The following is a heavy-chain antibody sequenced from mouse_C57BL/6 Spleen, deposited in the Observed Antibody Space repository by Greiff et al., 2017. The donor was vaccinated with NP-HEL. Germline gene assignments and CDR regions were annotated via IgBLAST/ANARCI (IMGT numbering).Heavy chain of an antibody. D-gene: IGHD2-1*01. V-gene: IGHV2-5*01. CDR2: IWRGGST. CDR3: AKKGGNSFYAMDY. CDR1: GFSLTSYG. J-gene: IGHJ4*01. Sequence: VQLQQSGPGLVQPSQSLSITCTVSGFSLTSYGVHWVRQSPGKGLEWLGVIWRGGSTDYNAAFMSRLSITKDNSKSQVFFKMNSLQADDTAIYYCAKKGGNSFYAMDYWGQGTSVTVSS.